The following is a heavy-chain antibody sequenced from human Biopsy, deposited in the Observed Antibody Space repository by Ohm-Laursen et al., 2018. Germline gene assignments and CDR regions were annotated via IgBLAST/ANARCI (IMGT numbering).Heavy chain of an antibody. V-gene: IGHV3-23*01. J-gene: IGHJ4*02. CDR1: GFSFRNYG. Sequence: SLRLSCAASGFSFRNYGMHWVRRAPGKGLEWVSTASATGAATYYADSVKGRFIISRDNSKNTLYLQMDILRADDSAIYYCARQFASGRFYFDYWGQGTRVTVSS. D-gene: IGHD3-10*01. CDR2: ASATGAAT. CDR3: ARQFASGRFYFDY.